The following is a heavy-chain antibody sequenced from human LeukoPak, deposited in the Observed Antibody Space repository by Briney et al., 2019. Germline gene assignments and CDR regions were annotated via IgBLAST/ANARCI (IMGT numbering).Heavy chain of an antibody. J-gene: IGHJ4*02. CDR1: GYSFTSYW. CDR3: ARQEWGYSSSWYLPFDY. V-gene: IGHV5-51*01. Sequence: GESLKISCKGSGYSFTSYWIGWVRQMPGKGLEWMEIIYPGDSDTRYSPSFQGQVTISADKSISTAYLQWSSLKASDTAMYYCARQEWGYSSSWYLPFDYWGQGTLVTVSS. D-gene: IGHD6-13*01. CDR2: IYPGDSDT.